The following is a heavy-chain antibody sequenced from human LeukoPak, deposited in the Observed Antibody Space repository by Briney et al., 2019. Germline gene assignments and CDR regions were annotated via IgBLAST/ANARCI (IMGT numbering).Heavy chain of an antibody. CDR2: IYYSGST. CDR1: GGFISSHY. Sequence: PSETLSLTCTVSGGFISSHYWSWIRQPPGKGLEWIGYIYYSGSTNYNPSLKSRVTISVDTSKNQFSLKLSSVTAADTAVYYCARGPRREWELLKAFDYWGQGTLVTVSS. J-gene: IGHJ4*02. D-gene: IGHD1-26*01. V-gene: IGHV4-59*11. CDR3: ARGPRREWELLKAFDY.